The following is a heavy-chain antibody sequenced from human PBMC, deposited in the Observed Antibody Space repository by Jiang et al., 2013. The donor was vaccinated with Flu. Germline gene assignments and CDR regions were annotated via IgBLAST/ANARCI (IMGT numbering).Heavy chain of an antibody. V-gene: IGHV5-10-1*01. D-gene: IGHD6-25*01. J-gene: IGHJ4*02. CDR2: IDPRTSYT. CDR3: ARHALGASGWHYFDD. CDR1: GYIFTDYW. Sequence: SLRISCTAPGYIFTDYWITWVRQMPGKGLEWMGRIDPRTSYTTYSPSFQGHVIISADKSITTAFLQWSSLKASDTAIYYCARHALGASGWHYFDDWGQGTLVTVPS.